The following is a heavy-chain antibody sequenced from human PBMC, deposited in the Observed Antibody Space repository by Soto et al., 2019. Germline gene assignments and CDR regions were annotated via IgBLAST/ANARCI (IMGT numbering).Heavy chain of an antibody. D-gene: IGHD2-15*01. J-gene: IGHJ6*02. CDR1: GGTVSSNSVA. CDR2: TYYRSRWYS. Sequence: QTLSLTCVGCGGTVSSNSVAWNLVRQSPSRGLEWLGRTYYRSRWYSDYAVSVRSRIDINADTSKNQVSLQLNSVTPEDTAVYYCARSEEDSDYYYYGMDVWGQGTTVTVSS. CDR3: ARSEEDSDYYYYGMDV. V-gene: IGHV6-1*01.